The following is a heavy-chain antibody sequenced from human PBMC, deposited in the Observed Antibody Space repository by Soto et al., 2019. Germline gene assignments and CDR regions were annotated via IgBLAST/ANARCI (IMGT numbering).Heavy chain of an antibody. CDR2: NYHSGST. V-gene: IGHV4-30-2*01. CDR3: ARVRSSEGSGSYYYWLGP. D-gene: IGHD3-10*01. CDR1: GGSISSGGYS. Sequence: LPLQASGSGLVKPSQTLSLTCAVSGGSISSGGYSWSWIRQPPGKGLEWIGYNYHSGSTSYNPSRQSRGTKAVDRSKHQFALKRSSVTAADTAVYYCARVRSSEGSGSYYYWLGPWGQGTLVTVSA. J-gene: IGHJ5*02.